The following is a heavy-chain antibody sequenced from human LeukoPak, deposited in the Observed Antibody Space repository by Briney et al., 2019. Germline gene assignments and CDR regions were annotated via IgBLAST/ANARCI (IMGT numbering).Heavy chain of an antibody. D-gene: IGHD6-25*01. J-gene: IGHJ4*02. CDR1: GFTFSSNA. V-gene: IGHV3-23*01. Sequence: GGSLRLSCAASGFTFSSNAMSWVRQAPGKGLEWVSTISGGGGSTYHADSVKGRFTISRDNSKNTLYLQMNSLRADDTAVYYCASQPRYSSCYPDYWGQGTLVTVSS. CDR2: ISGGGGST. CDR3: ASQPRYSSCYPDY.